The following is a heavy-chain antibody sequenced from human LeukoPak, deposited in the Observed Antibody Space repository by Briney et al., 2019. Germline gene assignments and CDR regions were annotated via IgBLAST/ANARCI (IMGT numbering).Heavy chain of an antibody. CDR2: IYYSGST. J-gene: IGHJ6*03. Sequence: PSETLSLTCTVSGGSISSSSYYWGWIRQPPGKGLECIGSIYYSGSTYYNPSLKGRVTISVDTSKNQVSQKLSSVTAADTAVYYCARLGTDNWSYYYDYMDVWGKGTTVTVSS. CDR1: GGSISSSSYY. V-gene: IGHV4-39*01. D-gene: IGHD1-20*01. CDR3: ARLGTDNWSYYYDYMDV.